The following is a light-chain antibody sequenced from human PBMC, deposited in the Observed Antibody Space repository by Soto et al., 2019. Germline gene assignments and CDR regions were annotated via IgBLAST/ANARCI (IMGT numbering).Light chain of an antibody. CDR3: SSFTRSSISV. Sequence: QSALTQPASVSGSPGQSITISCTGTSSDVGGYISVSWFQQHPGKAPKLMIYDVNNRPSGVSNRFSGSKSGNTASLTISGLQAEDEADYYCSSFTRSSISVFGTGTKVTVL. J-gene: IGLJ1*01. CDR1: SSDVGGYIS. CDR2: DVN. V-gene: IGLV2-14*01.